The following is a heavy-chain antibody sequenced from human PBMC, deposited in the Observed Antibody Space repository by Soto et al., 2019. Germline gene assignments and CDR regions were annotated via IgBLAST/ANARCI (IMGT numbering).Heavy chain of an antibody. CDR2: ISGSGDRT. J-gene: IGHJ4*02. CDR3: AKDVVGSGWFSYFDY. CDR1: GFIFSNYA. Sequence: GGSLRLSCAVSGFIFSNYAMSWVRQAPGKGLEWVSAISGSGDRTFYADSVKGRFTISRDNSKNTLSLQMSSLRAEDTAVYYCAKDVVGSGWFSYFDYWGRGTLVTVSS. D-gene: IGHD6-19*01. V-gene: IGHV3-23*01.